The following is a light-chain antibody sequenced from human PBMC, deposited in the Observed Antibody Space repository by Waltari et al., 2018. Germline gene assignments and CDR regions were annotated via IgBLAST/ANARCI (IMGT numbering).Light chain of an antibody. V-gene: IGKV3D-20*02. J-gene: IGKJ2*01. CDR3: QQCAGFPYT. Sequence: EIVLTQSPATLSLSPGERATLSCRASQSVSRNCLAWDRQKPGQAPRLLIYSVSTRSGGIPDRFSGSGSGADFTLTISSLEAEDVAVYYCQQCAGFPYTFGHATKLTIK. CDR1: QSVSRNC. CDR2: SVS.